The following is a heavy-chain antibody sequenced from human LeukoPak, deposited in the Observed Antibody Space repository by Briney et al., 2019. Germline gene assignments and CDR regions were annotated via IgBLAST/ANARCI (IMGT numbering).Heavy chain of an antibody. CDR2: ISAYNGNT. CDR1: GYTFTSYG. V-gene: IGHV1-18*01. CDR3: ALAAAGTE. Sequence: PVASVTVSCKASGYTFTSYGISWVRQAPGQGLEWMGWISAYNGNTNYAQKFQGRVTITADKSTSTAYMELSSLRSEDTAVYYCALAAAGTEWGQGTLVTVSS. D-gene: IGHD6-13*01. J-gene: IGHJ4*02.